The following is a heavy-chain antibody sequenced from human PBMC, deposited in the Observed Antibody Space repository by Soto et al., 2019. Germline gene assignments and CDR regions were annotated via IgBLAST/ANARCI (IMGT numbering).Heavy chain of an antibody. Sequence: TLEILSLTCAVSGGSISSGGCSWSWIRQPPGKGLEWIGEINHSGSTNYNPSLKSRVTISVDTSKNQFSLKLSSVTAADTAVYYCARGYPTYYYDSSGYRPIDYWGQGTLVTVS. J-gene: IGHJ4*02. CDR3: ARGYPTYYYDSSGYRPIDY. V-gene: IGHV4-34*01. CDR2: INHSGST. CDR1: GGSISSGGCS. D-gene: IGHD3-22*01.